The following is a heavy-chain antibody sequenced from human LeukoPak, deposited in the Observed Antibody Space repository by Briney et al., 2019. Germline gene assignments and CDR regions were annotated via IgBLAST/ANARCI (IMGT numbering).Heavy chain of an antibody. D-gene: IGHD2-15*01. CDR1: GFTFTSSA. CDR2: IVVGSGNT. J-gene: IGHJ4*02. V-gene: IGHV1-58*02. CDR3: AAVECSGGSCYSVD. Sequence: SVKVSSKASGFTFTSSAMQWVRQARGQRLEWIGWIVVGSGNTNYAQKFQERVTITRDMSTSTAYMELSSLRSEDTAVYYCAAVECSGGSCYSVDWGQGTLVTVSS.